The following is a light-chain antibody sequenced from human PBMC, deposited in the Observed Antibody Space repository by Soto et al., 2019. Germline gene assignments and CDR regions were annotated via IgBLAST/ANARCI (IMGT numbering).Light chain of an antibody. CDR2: SNN. CDR3: AAWDDSLNGYV. V-gene: IGLV1-44*01. CDR1: TSNIGSNT. Sequence: QSVLTQPPSASGTAGQRATISCSGSTSNIGSNTVNWYQQLPGTAPKTLIYSNNQRPSGVPDRFSVSKSGTSGSLAISGLLSEDEADYYCAAWDDSLNGYVFGTGTKVTVL. J-gene: IGLJ1*01.